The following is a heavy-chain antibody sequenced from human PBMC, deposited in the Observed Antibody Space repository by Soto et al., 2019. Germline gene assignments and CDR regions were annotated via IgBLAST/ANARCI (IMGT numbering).Heavy chain of an antibody. CDR2: ISYDGSNK. V-gene: IGHV3-30*18. D-gene: IGHD6-6*01. Sequence: QVQLVESGGGVVQPGRSLRLSCAASGFTFSSYGMHWVRQAPGKGLEWVAVISYDGSNKYYADSVKGRFTISRDNSKNTLYLQMNSLRAEDTAVYYCANSAARQGWEYFDYWGQGTLVTVSS. CDR1: GFTFSSYG. J-gene: IGHJ4*02. CDR3: ANSAARQGWEYFDY.